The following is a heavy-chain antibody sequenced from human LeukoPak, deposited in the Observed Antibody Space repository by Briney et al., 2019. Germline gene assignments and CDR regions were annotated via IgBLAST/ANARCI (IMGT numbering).Heavy chain of an antibody. Sequence: PGGSLRLSCAASGFTFSSYWMSWVRQAPGKGLEWVANIKQDGSEKYYVDSVKGRFTISRDNAKNSLYLQMNSLRAEDTAVYYCARAVVRLTVYSSSWWVGYFDLWGRGTLVTVSS. CDR2: IKQDGSEK. CDR1: GFTFSSYW. CDR3: ARAVVRLTVYSSSWWVGYFDL. J-gene: IGHJ2*01. D-gene: IGHD6-13*01. V-gene: IGHV3-7*01.